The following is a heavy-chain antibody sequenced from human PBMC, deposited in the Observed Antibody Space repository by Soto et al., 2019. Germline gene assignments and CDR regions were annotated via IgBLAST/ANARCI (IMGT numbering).Heavy chain of an antibody. CDR3: ATAVGDTKTGAFDI. CDR1: GYTLTELS. D-gene: IGHD1-26*01. Sequence: ASVKVSCKVSGYTLTELSMHWVRQAPGKGLEWMGGFDPEDGETIYAQKFQGRVTMTEDTSTDTAYMELSSLRSEDTAVYYCATAVGDTKTGAFDIWGQGTMVTVSS. CDR2: FDPEDGET. V-gene: IGHV1-24*01. J-gene: IGHJ3*02.